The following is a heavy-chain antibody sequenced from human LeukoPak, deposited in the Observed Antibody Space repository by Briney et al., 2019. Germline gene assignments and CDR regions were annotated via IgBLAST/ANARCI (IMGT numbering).Heavy chain of an antibody. CDR3: VRGPLVTAAGMA. D-gene: IGHD6-13*01. J-gene: IGHJ5*02. CDR1: GFTFSDFW. V-gene: IGHV3-7*03. Sequence: GGSLRLSCVVSGFTFSDFWMTWVRQPPGKGLEWLTNIKDDGSQKFYVDSVKGRFTVSRDNAKQSLYLQMSSLRADDTAVHYCVRGPLVTAAGMAWGQGTLVTVSS. CDR2: IKDDGSQK.